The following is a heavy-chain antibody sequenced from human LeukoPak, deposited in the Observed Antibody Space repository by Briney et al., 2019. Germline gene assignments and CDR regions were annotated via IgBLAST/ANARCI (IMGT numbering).Heavy chain of an antibody. J-gene: IGHJ3*02. CDR1: GYTFTGYY. CDR2: INPSSGGT. Sequence: ASVKVSCKTSGYTFTGYYMHWVRQAPGQGLEWMGWINPSSGGTNYAQKFQGRVTMTRDTSISTAYMELSRLRSDDTAVYYCARLTYYDFWSGYNYAFDIWGQGTMVTVSS. V-gene: IGHV1-2*02. CDR3: ARLTYYDFWSGYNYAFDI. D-gene: IGHD3-3*01.